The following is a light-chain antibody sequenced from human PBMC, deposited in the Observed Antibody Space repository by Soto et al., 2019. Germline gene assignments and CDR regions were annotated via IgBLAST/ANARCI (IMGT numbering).Light chain of an antibody. V-gene: IGKV3-20*01. CDR2: GAS. CDR3: QQYGSSLRT. Sequence: EIVMTQSPGTLSLSPGERATLSCRASQSVSSSYLAWYQQKPGQAPRPLIYGASSRATGIPDRFSGSGSGTDFTLTIGRLEPEDVAVYYCQQYGSSLRTFGQGTKVDIK. CDR1: QSVSSSY. J-gene: IGKJ1*01.